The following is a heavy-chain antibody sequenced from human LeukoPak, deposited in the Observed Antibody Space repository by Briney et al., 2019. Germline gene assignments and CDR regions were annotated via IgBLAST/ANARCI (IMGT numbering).Heavy chain of an antibody. V-gene: IGHV1-2*02. CDR3: ARETLYYSDSSTYYPPFEY. Sequence: ASVKVSCKASGYTFTGYYMHWVRQAPGQGLGWMGWINPGSGGTNYAQKYQGRVTMTRDTSISTAYMELSILRSDDAAIYYCARETLYYSDSSTYYPPFEYRRQGGLVTVPS. CDR2: INPGSGGT. D-gene: IGHD3-22*01. CDR1: GYTFTGYY. J-gene: IGHJ4*02.